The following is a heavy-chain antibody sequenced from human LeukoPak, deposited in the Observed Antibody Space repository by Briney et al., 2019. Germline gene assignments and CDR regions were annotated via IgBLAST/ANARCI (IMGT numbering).Heavy chain of an antibody. CDR2: IYYSGTT. V-gene: IGHV4-39*07. J-gene: IGHJ4*02. Sequence: SETLSLTCTVSGDYWGWIRQSPGKGLEWIGSIYYSGTTYYNPSLKSRVTMSADTSNNQFSLNLTFVTAADTAIYYCARRTTSMSNYYFDSWGQGTLVTVSS. CDR1: GDY. CDR3: ARRTTSMSNYYFDS. D-gene: IGHD5-18*01.